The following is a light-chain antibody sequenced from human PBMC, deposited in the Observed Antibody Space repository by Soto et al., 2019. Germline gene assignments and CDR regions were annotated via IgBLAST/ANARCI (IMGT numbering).Light chain of an antibody. CDR1: QSISNS. CDR2: KAS. J-gene: IGKJ4*01. V-gene: IGKV1-5*03. CDR3: RQYVSYPVT. Sequence: DIQMTQSPSTLSASVGDRVTITCRASQSISNSLAWYQQKPGKAPNLLIYKASSLESGVPSRLGGSGSGTEFTLTISSLQPDEVATYYCRQYVSYPVTFGGGNKVEMK.